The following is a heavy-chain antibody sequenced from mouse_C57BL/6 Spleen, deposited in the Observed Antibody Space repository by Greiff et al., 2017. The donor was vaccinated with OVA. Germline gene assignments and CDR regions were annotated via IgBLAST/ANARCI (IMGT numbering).Heavy chain of an antibody. J-gene: IGHJ2*01. Sequence: EVKLVESGEGLVKPGGSLKLSCAASGFTFSSYAMSWVRQTPEKRLEWVAYISSGGDYIYYADTVKGRFTISRDNARNTLYLQMSSLKSEDTAMYYCTRESGDGYFDYWGQGTTLTVSS. CDR2: ISSGGDYI. CDR3: TRESGDGYFDY. CDR1: GFTFSSYA. D-gene: IGHD1-3*01. V-gene: IGHV5-9-1*02.